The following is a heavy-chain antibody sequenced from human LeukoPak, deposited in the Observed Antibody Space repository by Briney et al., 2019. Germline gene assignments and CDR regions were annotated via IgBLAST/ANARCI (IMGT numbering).Heavy chain of an antibody. CDR1: GGSISSYY. D-gene: IGHD3-22*01. J-gene: IGHJ4*02. CDR2: ISYRGNN. Sequence: PSETLSLTCTVSGGSISSYYWSWIRQPPGKGLEWIGSISYRGNNYHNPSVKSRVIMSVDTSKNQFSLALRSVTAADTAVCYCARSILRYYYNASGYYPYYFDYWGQGMLVTVSS. CDR3: ARSILRYYYNASGYYPYYFDY. V-gene: IGHV4-59*04.